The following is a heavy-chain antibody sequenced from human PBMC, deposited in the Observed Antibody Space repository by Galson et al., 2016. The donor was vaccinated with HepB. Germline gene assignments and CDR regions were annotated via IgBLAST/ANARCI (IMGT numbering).Heavy chain of an antibody. CDR2: VYYTGST. CDR3: AGGFHTSSLT. D-gene: IGHD2-2*01. V-gene: IGHV4-39*01. CDR1: GDSVTNSVYN. J-gene: IGHJ4*02. Sequence: ETLSLTCTVSGDSVTNSVYNWGWVRQPPGKGLEWIGSVYYTGSTYYNPSLKSRVTISIDTSKNQFSLRLNSVTAADTAVYYCAGGFHTSSLTWGQGTLVTVSS.